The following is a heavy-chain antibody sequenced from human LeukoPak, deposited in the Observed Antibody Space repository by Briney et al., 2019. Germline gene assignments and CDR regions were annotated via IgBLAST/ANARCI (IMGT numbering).Heavy chain of an antibody. Sequence: ASVKVSCKASGYTCTSYGISWVRQAPGQGLEWMGWISAYNGNTNYAQKLQGRVTMTTDTSTSTAYMELRSLRSDDTAVYYCARTTGSGYLYYFDYWGQGTLVTVSS. D-gene: IGHD3-3*01. V-gene: IGHV1-18*01. CDR2: ISAYNGNT. CDR1: GYTCTSYG. CDR3: ARTTGSGYLYYFDY. J-gene: IGHJ4*02.